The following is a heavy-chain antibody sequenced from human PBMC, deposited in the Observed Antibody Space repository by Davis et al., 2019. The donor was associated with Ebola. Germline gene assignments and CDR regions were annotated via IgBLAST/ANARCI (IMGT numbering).Heavy chain of an antibody. CDR3: ARESQVIAAYYYFYYGMDV. J-gene: IGHJ6*02. CDR2: ISYDGSHQ. V-gene: IGHV3-30*04. CDR1: GFTFSGYA. Sequence: GESLKISCAASGFTFSGYAMHWVRQAPGKGLEWVAVISYDGSHQYYADSVKVRFTISRDNSKNTLYLQMNSLRAEDTAVYYCARESQVIAAYYYFYYGMDVWGQGTTVTVSS. D-gene: IGHD2-21*01.